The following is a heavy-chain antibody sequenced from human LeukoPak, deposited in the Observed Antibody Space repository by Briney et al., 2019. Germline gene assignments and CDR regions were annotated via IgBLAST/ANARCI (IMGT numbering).Heavy chain of an antibody. CDR3: ARGGRLGYSYGLDY. CDR1: GGTFSGYA. J-gene: IGHJ4*02. D-gene: IGHD5-18*01. Sequence: SEKVSCKASGGTFSGYAISWVRQAPGQGLEWMGRIIPILGIANYAQKFQGRVTITADKSTSTAYMELSSLRSEDTAVYYCARGGRLGYSYGLDYWGQGTLVTVSS. V-gene: IGHV1-69*04. CDR2: IIPILGIA.